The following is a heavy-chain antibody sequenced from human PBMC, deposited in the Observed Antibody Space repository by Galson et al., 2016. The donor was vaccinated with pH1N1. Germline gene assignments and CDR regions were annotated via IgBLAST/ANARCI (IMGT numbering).Heavy chain of an antibody. J-gene: IGHJ5*02. CDR1: GGSISSGRYY. D-gene: IGHD4-17*01. CDR3: ATAPYGDYVKWFDP. CDR2: IYTSGST. Sequence: TLSLTCTVSGGSISSGRYYWSWIRQPAGKGLEWIGYIYTSGSTTYNPSLKSRVTISVDTSKNQFSLNLSSVTAADTAVYYCATAPYGDYVKWFDPWGQGTLVTVSS. V-gene: IGHV4-61*09.